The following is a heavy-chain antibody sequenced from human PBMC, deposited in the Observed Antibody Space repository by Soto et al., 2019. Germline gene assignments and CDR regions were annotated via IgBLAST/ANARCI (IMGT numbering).Heavy chain of an antibody. J-gene: IGHJ6*02. CDR3: ASSYPGYSNYDLLVVYYYGMDV. CDR2: IIPIFGTA. CDR1: GGTFSSYA. D-gene: IGHD4-4*01. V-gene: IGHV1-69*13. Sequence: SVKVSCKASGGTFSSYAISWVRQAPGQGLEWMGGIIPIFGTANYAQKFQGRVTITADESTSTAYMELSSLRSEDTAVYYCASSYPGYSNYDLLVVYYYGMDVWGQGTTGTASS.